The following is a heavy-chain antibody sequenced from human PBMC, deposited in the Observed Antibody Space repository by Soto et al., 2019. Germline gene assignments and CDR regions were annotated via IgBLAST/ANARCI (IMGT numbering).Heavy chain of an antibody. Sequence: QVLLVQSGGEVKKPGASVKVSCKASGYNFTTYGITWVRQAPRQGLEWMGWISGDNVNTKSAQKIQGRITMTTDTSAGTAYMELRSVRSDDTAVYFCARDGQQQAPETDYSFYGMDVWGQGTKVTVSS. CDR3: ARDGQQQAPETDYSFYGMDV. D-gene: IGHD6-13*01. J-gene: IGHJ6*02. CDR2: ISGDNVNT. V-gene: IGHV1-18*01. CDR1: GYNFTTYG.